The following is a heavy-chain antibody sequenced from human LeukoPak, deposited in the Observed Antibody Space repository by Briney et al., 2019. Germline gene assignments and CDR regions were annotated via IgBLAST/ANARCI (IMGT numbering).Heavy chain of an antibody. D-gene: IGHD3-10*01. CDR3: ARTFNYGSGSYWFDP. J-gene: IGHJ5*02. CDR2: ISSSGSTI. CDR1: GFTFSDYY. V-gene: IGHV3-11*04. Sequence: GGSLRLSCAASGFTFSDYYMSWIRQAPGKGLEWVSYISSSGSTIYYADSVKGRFTISRDNAKNSLYLQMNSLRAEDTAVYYCARTFNYGSGSYWFDPWGQGTLVTVSS.